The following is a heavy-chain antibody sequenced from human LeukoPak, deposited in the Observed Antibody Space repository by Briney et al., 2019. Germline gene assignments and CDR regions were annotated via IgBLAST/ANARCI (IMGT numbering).Heavy chain of an antibody. V-gene: IGHV4-39*01. CDR3: ARVEYGDYGWFDP. CDR1: GGSISSGSYY. CDR2: MYYSGTT. Sequence: SETLSLTCTVSGGSISSGSYYWGWIRQPPGKGLEWIGSMYYSGTTYYNPSLESQVTISIDTSKNQFSLRLSSVTAADTAVYYCARVEYGDYGWFDPWGQGTLVTVSS. D-gene: IGHD4-17*01. J-gene: IGHJ5*02.